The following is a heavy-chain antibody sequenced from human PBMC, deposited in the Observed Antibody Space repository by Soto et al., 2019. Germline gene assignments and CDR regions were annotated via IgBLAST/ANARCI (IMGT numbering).Heavy chain of an antibody. CDR3: ARGGSLSAFDI. J-gene: IGHJ3*02. Sequence: KVQGRVTITRDTSASTVYMELSSLRSEDTAVYYCARGGSLSAFDIWGQGTMVTVSS. V-gene: IGHV1-3*01.